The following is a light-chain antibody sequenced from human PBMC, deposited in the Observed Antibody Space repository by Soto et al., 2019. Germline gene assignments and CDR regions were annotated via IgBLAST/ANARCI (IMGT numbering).Light chain of an antibody. CDR2: AAS. Sequence: DIQMTQSPSSVSASVGDRLTITCRASQSISTYLNWLQQKPGQAPKLLIYAASTLQSEVPSRFSARGSGTDFTLPISSLQPEDFATYFCQQSYSLLPTFGEGTKVEL. V-gene: IGKV1-39*01. CDR1: QSISTY. CDR3: QQSYSLLPT. J-gene: IGKJ4*01.